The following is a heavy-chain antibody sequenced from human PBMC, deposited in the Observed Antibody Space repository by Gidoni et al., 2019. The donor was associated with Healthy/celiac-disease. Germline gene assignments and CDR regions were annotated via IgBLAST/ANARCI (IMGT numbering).Heavy chain of an antibody. CDR2: ISYDGSNK. D-gene: IGHD6-6*01. CDR3: ARDVGEYSSSSGIDY. CDR1: GFTFSSYA. V-gene: IGHV3-30-3*01. J-gene: IGHJ4*02. Sequence: QVQLVESGGGVVQPGRSLRLSCAASGFTFSSYAMHWVRQAPGKGLEWVAVISYDGSNKYYADSVKGRFTISRDNSKNTLYLQMNSLRAEDTAVYYCARDVGEYSSSSGIDYWGQGTLVTVSS.